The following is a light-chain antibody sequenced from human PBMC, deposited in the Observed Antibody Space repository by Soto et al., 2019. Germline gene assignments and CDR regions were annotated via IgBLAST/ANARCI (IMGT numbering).Light chain of an antibody. CDR2: AAS. V-gene: IGKV1-6*01. CDR1: QGIRND. CDR3: LQKYFSPFT. J-gene: IGKJ3*01. Sequence: AIQMTQSPSSLSASVGDRVTITCRASQGIRNDLDWFQQKPGKAPKLLIYAASNLQSGVPARFSGSGSGTDFTLTISILQPEDFATYYCLQKYFSPFTFGPGTKVHIK.